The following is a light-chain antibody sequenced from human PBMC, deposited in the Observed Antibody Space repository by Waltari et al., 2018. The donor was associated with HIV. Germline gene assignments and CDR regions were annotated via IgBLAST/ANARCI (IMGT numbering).Light chain of an antibody. CDR3: AAWDDSLKGGA. J-gene: IGLJ1*01. V-gene: IGLV1-44*01. Sequence: QSVLAQPPSASGTPGQRVTISCSGSTSTIGGTTVSRDQQLPGTARKLLIYSNNERPSGFPDRLSGSTSGTSSSLVISGLQSEDEADYYCAAWDDSLKGGAFGTGTKVTVL. CDR2: SNN. CDR1: TSTIGGTT.